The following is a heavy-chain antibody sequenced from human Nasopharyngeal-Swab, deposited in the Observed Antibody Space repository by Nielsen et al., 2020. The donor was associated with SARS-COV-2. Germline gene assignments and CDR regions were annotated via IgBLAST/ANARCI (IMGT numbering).Heavy chain of an antibody. CDR2: INHSGGT. V-gene: IGHV4-34*01. Sequence: GSLRLSCAVYGGSFSGYYWSWIRQPPGKGLEWVGEINHSGGTNYNPSLKSRVTISVDTSKNQFSLKLSSVTAADTAVYYCASPYCSSTSCYYYYGMDVWGQGTTVTVSS. D-gene: IGHD2-2*01. CDR3: ASPYCSSTSCYYYYGMDV. J-gene: IGHJ6*02. CDR1: GGSFSGYY.